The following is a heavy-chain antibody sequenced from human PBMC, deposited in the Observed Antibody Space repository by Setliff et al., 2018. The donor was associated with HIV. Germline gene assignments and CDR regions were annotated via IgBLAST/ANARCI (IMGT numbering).Heavy chain of an antibody. CDR1: GFNANPYT. J-gene: IGHJ4*02. V-gene: IGHV3-48*01. CDR3: ARDDKWAFDY. D-gene: IGHD1-26*01. CDR2: LRGDGII. Sequence: TGGSLRLSCAVSGFNANPYTMAWVRQAPGRGLEWLSSLRGDGIISYADSVKGRFTIPRDSAKNSLFLQMNSLRGEDTAVYFCARDDKWAFDYWGQGTQVTVSS.